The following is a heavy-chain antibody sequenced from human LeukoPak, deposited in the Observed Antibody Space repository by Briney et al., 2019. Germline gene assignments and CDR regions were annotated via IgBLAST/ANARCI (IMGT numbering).Heavy chain of an antibody. J-gene: IGHJ4*02. CDR3: ARETRYYDSSGYHAAFGY. Sequence: GGSLRLSCAASGFTVSSNYMSWVRQAPGKGLEWVSVIYSGGSTYYADSVKGRFTISRDNSKNTLYLQMNSLRAEDTAVYYCARETRYYDSSGYHAAFGYWGQGTLVTVSS. D-gene: IGHD3-22*01. CDR2: IYSGGST. CDR1: GFTVSSNY. V-gene: IGHV3-53*01.